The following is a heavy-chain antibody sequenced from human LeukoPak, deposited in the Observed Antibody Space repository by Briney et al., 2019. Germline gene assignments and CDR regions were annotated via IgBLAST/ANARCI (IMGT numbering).Heavy chain of an antibody. Sequence: WASVKVSCKASGYTFTGYYMHWVRQAPGQGLEWMGWINPNSGGTNYAQKFQGRVTMTRGTSISTAYMELSRLRSDDTAVYYCARVREDYGDYPLEGAFDIWGQGTMVTVSS. D-gene: IGHD4-17*01. J-gene: IGHJ3*02. CDR1: GYTFTGYY. V-gene: IGHV1-2*02. CDR3: ARVREDYGDYPLEGAFDI. CDR2: INPNSGGT.